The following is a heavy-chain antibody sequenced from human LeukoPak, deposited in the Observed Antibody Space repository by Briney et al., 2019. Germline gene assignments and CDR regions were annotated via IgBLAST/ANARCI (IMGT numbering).Heavy chain of an antibody. CDR3: ASLSYGRLYCYFDY. J-gene: IGHJ4*02. D-gene: IGHD2-8*02. CDR1: GFTFSSYW. V-gene: IGHV3-7*01. Sequence: GGSLRLSCAASGFTFSSYWMSWVSQAPGKGLEWVANIKQDGSEKYYVDSVKGRFTISRDNAKNSLYLQMNSLRAEDTAVYYCASLSYGRLYCYFDYWGQGTLVTVSS. CDR2: IKQDGSEK.